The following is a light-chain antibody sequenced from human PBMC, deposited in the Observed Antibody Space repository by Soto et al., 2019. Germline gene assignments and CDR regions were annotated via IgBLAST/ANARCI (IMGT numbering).Light chain of an antibody. CDR2: LGS. J-gene: IGKJ5*01. V-gene: IGKV2-28*01. CDR1: QSLLHSNGYNY. CDR3: MQALQTHT. Sequence: DIVMTQSPLSLPVTPGEPASISCRSSQSLLHSNGYNYLDWYLQKPGQSPQLQIYLGSNRSSGVPDRFSGSGSGTDFTLKISRVEAEDVGVYYCMQALQTHTFGQGTRLEIK.